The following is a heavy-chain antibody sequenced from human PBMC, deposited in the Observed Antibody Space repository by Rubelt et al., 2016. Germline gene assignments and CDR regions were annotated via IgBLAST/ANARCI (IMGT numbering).Heavy chain of an antibody. CDR2: INHSGST. Sequence: QVQLQQWGAGLLKPSETLSLTCAVYGGSFSDYYWSWIRQPPGKGLEWIGEINHSGSTNYNPSLESRVTISVDTSKSQFSLKLGSVTAADTALYFCARGSGELPGYAFHYWGQGTLVTVSS. V-gene: IGHV4-34*01. D-gene: IGHD1-7*01. CDR1: GGSFSDYY. CDR3: ARGSGELPGYAFHY. J-gene: IGHJ4*02.